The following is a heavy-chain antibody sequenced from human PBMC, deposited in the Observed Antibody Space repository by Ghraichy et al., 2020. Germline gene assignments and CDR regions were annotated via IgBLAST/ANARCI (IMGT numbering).Heavy chain of an antibody. J-gene: IGHJ5*02. CDR3: ERHHEGSGSFDP. D-gene: IGHD2-15*01. CDR1: GFSFSTYA. CDR2: ISGSGTNT. Sequence: GGSLRLSCAASGFSFSTYAMSWIRQAPGKGPEWVAAISGSGTNTYYPDSLWGRFTISRDNSKNTVYLQMSSLRAEDTAAYYCERHHEGSGSFDPWGQGTLVTVSS. V-gene: IGHV3-23*01.